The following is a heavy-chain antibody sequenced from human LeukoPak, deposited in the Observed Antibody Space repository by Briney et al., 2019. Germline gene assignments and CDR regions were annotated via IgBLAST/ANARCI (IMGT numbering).Heavy chain of an antibody. CDR3: ASPSSGQSFDI. V-gene: IGHV3-23*01. J-gene: IGHJ3*02. D-gene: IGHD6-19*01. CDR1: GFTFSSFA. CDR2: ISGSGGRT. Sequence: GGSLRLSCAASGFTFSSFALSWVRQAPGKGLEWISGISGSGGRTDYADSVKGRFTISRDNSKNTLYLQMHSLRAEDTAVYYCASPSSGQSFDIWGQGTMVTVSS.